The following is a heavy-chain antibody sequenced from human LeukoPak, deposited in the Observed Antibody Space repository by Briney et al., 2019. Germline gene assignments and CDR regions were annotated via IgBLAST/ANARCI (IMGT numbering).Heavy chain of an antibody. CDR2: IYYSGST. Sequence: SETLSLTCTVSGGSISSSSYYWGWIRQPPGKGLEWIGSIYYSGSTYYTPSLKSRVTISVDTSKNQFSLKLSSVTAADTAVYYCARQRIAAAEDYWGQGTLVTVSS. V-gene: IGHV4-39*01. D-gene: IGHD6-13*01. CDR3: ARQRIAAAEDY. CDR1: GGSISSSSYY. J-gene: IGHJ4*02.